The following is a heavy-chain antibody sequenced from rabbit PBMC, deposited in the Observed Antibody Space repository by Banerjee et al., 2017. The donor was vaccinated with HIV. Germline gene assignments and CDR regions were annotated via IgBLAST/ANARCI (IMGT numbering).Heavy chain of an antibody. V-gene: IGHV1S45*01. CDR3: ARGGSGGGDGFNL. J-gene: IGHJ4*01. CDR1: GFSFSNKYV. CDR2: IYTGSGST. D-gene: IGHD1-1*01. Sequence: QEQLVESGGGLVKPEGSLTLTCKASGFSFSNKYVMCWVRQAPGKGLEWIGCIYTGSGSTYYASWAKGRFTISKTSSTTVTLQMTSLTAADTATYFCARGGSGGGDGFNLWGPGTLVTVS.